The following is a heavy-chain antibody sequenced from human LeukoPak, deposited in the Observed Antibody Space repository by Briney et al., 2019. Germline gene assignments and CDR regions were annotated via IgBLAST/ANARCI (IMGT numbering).Heavy chain of an antibody. V-gene: IGHV3-74*01. CDR3: AAIEFGGRYNGY. Sequence: GGSLRLSCAASGFTFSTYCMHWVRQAPGKGLVWVSRIKTDGSSTSYADSVKGRFTISRDNAKNTLYLQMNSLRAEDTAVYYCAAIEFGGRYNGYWGQGTLVTVSS. D-gene: IGHD1-26*01. CDR1: GFTFSTYC. CDR2: IKTDGSST. J-gene: IGHJ4*02.